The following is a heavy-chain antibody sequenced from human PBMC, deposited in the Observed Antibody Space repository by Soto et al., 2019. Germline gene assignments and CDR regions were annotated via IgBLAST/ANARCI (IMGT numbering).Heavy chain of an antibody. CDR2: ISYDGSNK. J-gene: IGHJ3*02. Sequence: QVQLVESGGGVVQPGRSLRLSCAASGFTFSSYAMHWVRQAPGKGLEWVAVISYDGSNKYYADSVKGRFTISRDNSKHTLYLQMNSLRAEDTAVYYCASDRITMIVVVTDAFDIWGKGTMVTVSS. CDR3: ASDRITMIVVVTDAFDI. CDR1: GFTFSSYA. V-gene: IGHV3-30-3*01. D-gene: IGHD3-22*01.